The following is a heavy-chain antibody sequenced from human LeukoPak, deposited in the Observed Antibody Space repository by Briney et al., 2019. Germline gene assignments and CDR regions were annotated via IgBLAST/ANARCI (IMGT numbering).Heavy chain of an antibody. J-gene: IGHJ4*02. CDR2: IRFDGSNK. CDR1: GFTFSSYG. D-gene: IGHD5-24*01. V-gene: IGHV3-30*02. Sequence: GGSLRLSCAASGFTFSSYGMHWVRQAPGKGLEWMAFIRFDGSNKYYADSVKGRFTISRDNARDSLYLQMNTLRAEDTAVYYCARDGDGYKFWGQGTLVTVSS. CDR3: ARDGDGYKF.